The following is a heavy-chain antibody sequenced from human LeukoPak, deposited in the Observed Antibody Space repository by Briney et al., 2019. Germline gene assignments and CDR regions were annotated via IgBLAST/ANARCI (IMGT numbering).Heavy chain of an antibody. CDR2: IYYSGST. V-gene: IGHV4-61*08. D-gene: IGHD5-24*01. CDR1: GGSISSGGYY. J-gene: IGHJ4*02. CDR3: ARLRAGYNVD. Sequence: PSETLSLTCTVSGGSISSGGYYWSWIRQPPGKGLEWIGYIYYSGSTNYNPSLKSRVTISVDTSKNQFSLKLSSVTAADTAVYYCARLRAGYNVDWGQGTLVTVSS.